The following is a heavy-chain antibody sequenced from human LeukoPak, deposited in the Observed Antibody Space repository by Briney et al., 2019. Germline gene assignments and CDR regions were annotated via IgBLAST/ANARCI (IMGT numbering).Heavy chain of an antibody. D-gene: IGHD6-13*01. CDR1: GGSISSYY. V-gene: IGHV4-59*01. CDR2: IYYSGST. Sequence: SETLSLTCTVSGGSISSYYWSWIRQPPGKGLEWIGYIYYSGSTNYNPSLKSRVTISVDTSKNQFSLKLSSVTAADTAVYYCAGDQGPLSSWSHYYYYDMDVWGQGTTVTVSS. CDR3: AGDQGPLSSWSHYYYYDMDV. J-gene: IGHJ6*02.